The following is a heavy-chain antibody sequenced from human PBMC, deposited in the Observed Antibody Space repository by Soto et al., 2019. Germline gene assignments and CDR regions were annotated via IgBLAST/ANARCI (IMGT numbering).Heavy chain of an antibody. CDR3: ARGENKYDILTGYSH. V-gene: IGHV1-18*01. Sequence: ASVKVSCKASGYTFTSYGISWVRQAPGQGLEWMGWIGAYNGNTNYAQKLQGRVTMTTDTSTSTAYMELRSLRSDDTAVYYCARGENKYDILTGYSHWGQGTLVTVSS. D-gene: IGHD3-9*01. J-gene: IGHJ4*02. CDR2: IGAYNGNT. CDR1: GYTFTSYG.